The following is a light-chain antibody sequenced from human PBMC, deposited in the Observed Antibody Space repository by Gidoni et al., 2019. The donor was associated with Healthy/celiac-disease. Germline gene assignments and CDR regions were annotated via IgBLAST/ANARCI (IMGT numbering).Light chain of an antibody. Sequence: EIVLTQSPGTLSLSPGERATLSCRASQSVSSSYLAWYQQKPGQAPRLLIYGASSRATGIPDWFSGSGSGTDFTLTISRLEPEDFAVYYCQQYGSSPPQATFGPGTKVDIK. CDR1: QSVSSSY. CDR3: QQYGSSPPQAT. J-gene: IGKJ3*01. CDR2: GAS. V-gene: IGKV3-20*01.